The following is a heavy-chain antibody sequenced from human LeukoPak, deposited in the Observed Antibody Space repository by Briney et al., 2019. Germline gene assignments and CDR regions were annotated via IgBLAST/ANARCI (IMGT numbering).Heavy chain of an antibody. CDR1: GYTSSDYG. Sequence: ASVKVSCTSSGYTSSDYGISWMRQAPGQGLEWMGWISTSNGNTNYAQQFQGRVTMTTDTSTSTAYMELRSLKSDDTAVYYCARDVPGSIGTTARFDPWGQGTLVTVSS. V-gene: IGHV1-18*01. CDR2: ISTSNGNT. D-gene: IGHD1-1*01. CDR3: ARDVPGSIGTTARFDP. J-gene: IGHJ5*02.